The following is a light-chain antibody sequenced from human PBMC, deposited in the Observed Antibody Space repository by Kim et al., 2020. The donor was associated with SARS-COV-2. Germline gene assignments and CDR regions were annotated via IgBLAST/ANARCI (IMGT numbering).Light chain of an antibody. J-gene: IGLJ3*02. CDR1: SSDVGGYNF. V-gene: IGLV2-14*03. CDR2: DVS. CDR3: SSYTGSSTWV. Sequence: GQSITISCTGTSSDVGGYNFVSWYQHHPGKAPKLIIYDVSKRPSGVSNRFSGSKSGNTASLTISGLQAEDEADYYCSSYTGSSTWVFGGGTQLTVL.